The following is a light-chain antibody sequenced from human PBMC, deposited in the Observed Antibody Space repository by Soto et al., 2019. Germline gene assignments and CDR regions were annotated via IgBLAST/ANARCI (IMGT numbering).Light chain of an antibody. J-gene: IGKJ3*01. CDR2: LGS. Sequence: DLVMTQSPLSLPVTPGEPASISCRSSQSLLHSNGYNYLDWYLQKPGQSPQLLIYLGSNRASGVSDRFSGSGSGTDFTLKISRVEAEDGGVYYCMQALQTPFTFGPGTKVDIK. CDR1: QSLLHSNGYNY. CDR3: MQALQTPFT. V-gene: IGKV2-28*01.